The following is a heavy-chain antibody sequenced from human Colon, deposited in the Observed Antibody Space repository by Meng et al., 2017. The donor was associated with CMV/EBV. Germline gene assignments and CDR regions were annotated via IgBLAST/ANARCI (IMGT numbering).Heavy chain of an antibody. CDR3: AAITAATVTIYGMDV. CDR1: GMTFSNAW. D-gene: IGHD6-13*01. J-gene: IGHJ6*02. CDR2: IKSKIDGGTT. Sequence: GGSLRLSCTASGMTFSNAWMSWVRQAPGKGLEWIGRIKSKIDGGTTDYAAPVKGRFSLSRDDSKNTLYLQMKSLKTEDTAVYYCAAITAATVTIYGMDVWGLGTTVTVSS. V-gene: IGHV3-15*01.